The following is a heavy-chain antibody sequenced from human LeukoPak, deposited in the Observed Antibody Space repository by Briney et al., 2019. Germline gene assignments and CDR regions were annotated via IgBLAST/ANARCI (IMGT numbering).Heavy chain of an antibody. CDR1: GFTFSSYW. CDR2: IMQDGSEK. Sequence: GGSLRLSCAASGFTFSSYWMSWVREAPGKGREWVANIMQDGSEKYYVDSVKGRFTISRDNAKNSLYLQMNSLRAADTAVYYCARGRRSYGMDVWGQGTTVTVSS. CDR3: ARGRRSYGMDV. J-gene: IGHJ6*02. V-gene: IGHV3-7*01.